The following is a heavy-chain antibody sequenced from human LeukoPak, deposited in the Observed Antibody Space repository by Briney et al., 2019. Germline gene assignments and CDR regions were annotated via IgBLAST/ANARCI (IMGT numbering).Heavy chain of an antibody. CDR1: GFTFSSYG. V-gene: IGHV4-38-2*01. J-gene: IGHJ4*02. Sequence: GSLRLSCAASGFTFSSYGMSWVRQAPGKGLEWIGSIYHSGSTYYNPSLKSRVTISVDTPKNQFSLKLSSVTAADTAVYYCAGLEQQLVAYWGQGTLVTVSS. D-gene: IGHD6-6*01. CDR3: AGLEQQLVAY. CDR2: IYHSGST.